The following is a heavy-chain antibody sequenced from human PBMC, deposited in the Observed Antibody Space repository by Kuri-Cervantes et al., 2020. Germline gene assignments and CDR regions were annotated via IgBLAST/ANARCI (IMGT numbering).Heavy chain of an antibody. CDR3: ARDPSWYFDL. Sequence: SGPTLVKPTQTLTLTCTFSGFSLSTSGVGVGWIRQPPGKALEWLGRIYTSGSTNYNPSLKSRVTISVDTSKNQFSLKLSSVTAADTAVYYCARDPSWYFDLWGRGTLVTVSS. V-gene: IGHV4-61*02. CDR1: GFSLSTSGVG. CDR2: IYTSGST. J-gene: IGHJ2*01.